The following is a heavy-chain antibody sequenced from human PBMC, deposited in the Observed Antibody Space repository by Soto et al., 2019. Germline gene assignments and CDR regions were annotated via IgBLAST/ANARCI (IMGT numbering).Heavy chain of an antibody. V-gene: IGHV1-69*02. D-gene: IGHD2-2*01. Sequence: QVQLVQSGAEVKKPGSSVKVSCKASGGTFSSYTISWVRQAPGQGLEWMGRIIPILGIANYAQKFQGRVTITADKSTSTAYMELSSLRSEDTAVYYCARGTEEKSGTSLFDPWGQGTLVTVSS. CDR2: IIPILGIA. J-gene: IGHJ5*02. CDR3: ARGTEEKSGTSLFDP. CDR1: GGTFSSYT.